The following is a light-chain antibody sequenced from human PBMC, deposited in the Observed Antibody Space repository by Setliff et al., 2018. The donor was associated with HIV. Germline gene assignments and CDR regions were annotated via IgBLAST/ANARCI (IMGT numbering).Light chain of an antibody. Sequence: QSALTQPASVSGSPGQSITIFCIGTSSDVGGYNYASWYQQHPGKAPKLIIYEVTNRPSGVSNRFSGSKSGNTASLTISGLQAEDEADYYCSSYTRSITWVFGGGTKVTVL. CDR3: SSYTRSITWV. V-gene: IGLV2-14*01. J-gene: IGLJ3*02. CDR1: SSDVGGYNY. CDR2: EVT.